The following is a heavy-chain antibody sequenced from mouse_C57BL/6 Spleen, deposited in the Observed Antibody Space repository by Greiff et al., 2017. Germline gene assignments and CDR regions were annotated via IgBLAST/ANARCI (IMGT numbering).Heavy chain of an antibody. D-gene: IGHD1-1*01. CDR1: GYTFTDYN. V-gene: IGHV1-18*01. J-gene: IGHJ1*03. CDR2: INPNNGGT. Sequence: VQLQQSGPELVKPGASVKIPCKASGYTFTDYNMDWVKQSHGKSLEWIGDINPNNGGTIYNQKFKGKATLTVDKSSSTAYMELRSLTSEDTAVYYCARKGPITTVPWYCDVWGTGTTVTVSS. CDR3: ARKGPITTVPWYCDV.